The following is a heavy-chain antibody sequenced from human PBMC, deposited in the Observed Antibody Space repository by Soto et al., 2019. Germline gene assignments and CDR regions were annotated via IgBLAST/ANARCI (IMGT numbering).Heavy chain of an antibody. V-gene: IGHV3-74*01. J-gene: IGHJ5*02. CDR2: VTNDGSSA. CDR3: ERDTPHNGFDP. Sequence: EVQLVESGGGLVQPGGSLRLSCAASGFTFTNYWMHWVRQAPGQGLVWVSRVTNDGSSATYADAVKGRFSISRDNANNTLYMQTNSLRAEDKGVYYCERDTPHNGFDPWGQRTLVTVSS. CDR1: GFTFTNYW.